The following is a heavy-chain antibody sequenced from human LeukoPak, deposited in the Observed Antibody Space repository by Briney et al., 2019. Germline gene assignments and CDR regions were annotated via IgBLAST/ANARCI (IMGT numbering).Heavy chain of an antibody. CDR1: GFTFSGYA. Sequence: GGSLRLSCVGPGFTFSGYAMHWVRQAPGKGLEWVAVISYDGSNKYYADSVKGRFTISRDNSKNTLYLQMNSLRAEDTTVYHCAREPRVTMSTAAFDIWGQGTMVTVSS. D-gene: IGHD2-2*01. V-gene: IGHV3-30-3*01. CDR2: ISYDGSNK. J-gene: IGHJ3*02. CDR3: AREPRVTMSTAAFDI.